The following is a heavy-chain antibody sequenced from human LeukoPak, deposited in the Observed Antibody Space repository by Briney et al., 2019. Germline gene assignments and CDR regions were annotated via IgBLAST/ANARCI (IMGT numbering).Heavy chain of an antibody. V-gene: IGHV4-61*02. CDR3: ARDGGSHDY. CDR2: IYTSGST. D-gene: IGHD1-26*01. Sequence: SETLSLTCTVSGGSISSGSYYWSWIRQPAGKGLEWIGRIYTSGSTNYNPSLKSRVTISVDTSKNQSSLKLSSVTAADTAVYYCARDGGSHDYWGQGTLVTVSS. J-gene: IGHJ4*02. CDR1: GGSISSGSYY.